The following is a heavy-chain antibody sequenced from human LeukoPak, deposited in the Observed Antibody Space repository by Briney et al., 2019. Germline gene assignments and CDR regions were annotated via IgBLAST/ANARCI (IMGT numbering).Heavy chain of an antibody. CDR3: ARDEGYYFDY. CDR2: ISSSSSYT. Sequence: GGSLRLSCAASGFTFSDYYMSWIRQAPGKGLEWVSYISSSSSYTNYADSVKGRFTISRDNAKKSLYLQMNSLRAEDTAVYYCARDEGYYFDYWGQGTLVTVSS. J-gene: IGHJ4*02. V-gene: IGHV3-11*06. CDR1: GFTFSDYY.